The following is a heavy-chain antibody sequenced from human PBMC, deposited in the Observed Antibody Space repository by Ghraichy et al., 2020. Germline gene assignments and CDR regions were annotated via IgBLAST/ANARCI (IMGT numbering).Heavy chain of an antibody. V-gene: IGHV3-7*03. CDR3: ARHGWGLYDSSGYYAH. CDR2: IKQDESEK. Sequence: GGSLRLSCAASGFTFSSYWMSWVRQAPGKGLEWVADIKQDESEKYYVDSVKGRFTISRDSAKNSLHLQMNSLRAEDTAVYYCARHGWGLYDSSGYYAHWGQGSLVTVSS. J-gene: IGHJ4*02. D-gene: IGHD3-22*01. CDR1: GFTFSSYW.